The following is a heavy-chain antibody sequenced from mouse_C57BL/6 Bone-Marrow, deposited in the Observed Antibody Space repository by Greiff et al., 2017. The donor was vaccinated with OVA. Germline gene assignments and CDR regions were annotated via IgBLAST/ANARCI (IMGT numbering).Heavy chain of an antibody. V-gene: IGHV1-7*01. Sequence: VQLVESGAELAKPGASVKLSCKASGYTFTSYWMHWVKQRPGQGLEWIGYINPSSGYTKYNQKFKDKATLTADKSSSTAYMQLSSLTYEDSAVYYCARRNSSGYYAMDYWGQGTSVTVSS. J-gene: IGHJ4*01. CDR2: INPSSGYT. D-gene: IGHD3-2*02. CDR3: ARRNSSGYYAMDY. CDR1: GYTFTSYW.